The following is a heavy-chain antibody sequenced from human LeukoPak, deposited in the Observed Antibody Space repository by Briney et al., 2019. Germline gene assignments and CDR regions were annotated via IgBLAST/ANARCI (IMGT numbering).Heavy chain of an antibody. CDR1: GFTFSSYS. CDR3: ARVYGDYDRGYFDY. Sequence: GGSLRLSCAASGFTFSSYSMNWVRQAPGKGLEWVSSISSSSSYIYYADSVKGRFTISRDNAKNSLYLQMNSLRAEDTAVYYCARVYGDYDRGYFDYWGQGTLVTVSS. D-gene: IGHD4-17*01. J-gene: IGHJ4*02. CDR2: ISSSSSYI. V-gene: IGHV3-21*04.